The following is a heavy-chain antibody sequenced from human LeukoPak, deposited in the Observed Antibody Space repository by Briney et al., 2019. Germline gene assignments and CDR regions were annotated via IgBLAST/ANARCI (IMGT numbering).Heavy chain of an antibody. CDR2: NYYGGST. Sequence: SETLSLTCAVSGGSISGYYWNWIRQPPGKGLEWIGYNYYGGSTNYNPSLKSRVTISVDTSKNQFSLKLSSMTAADTAVYYCARSNSSGFLGYWGQGTLVTVSS. CDR1: GGSISGYY. V-gene: IGHV4-59*01. CDR3: ARSNSSGFLGY. J-gene: IGHJ4*02. D-gene: IGHD6-19*01.